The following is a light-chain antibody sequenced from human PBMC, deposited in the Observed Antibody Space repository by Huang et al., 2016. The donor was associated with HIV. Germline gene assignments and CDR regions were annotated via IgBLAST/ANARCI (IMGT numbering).Light chain of an antibody. V-gene: IGKV3-20*01. CDR1: QSLTTTY. CDR3: QQYGSSPQT. CDR2: GAS. J-gene: IGKJ2*01. Sequence: EIVLTQSPGNLSLSPGESATLSCRAGQSLTTTYLAWYQQRPGQAPRRLIYGASTRATGIPDRFNGSGSGTDFTLTINRREPGDSAVYYCQQYGSSPQTFGHGTNLEIK.